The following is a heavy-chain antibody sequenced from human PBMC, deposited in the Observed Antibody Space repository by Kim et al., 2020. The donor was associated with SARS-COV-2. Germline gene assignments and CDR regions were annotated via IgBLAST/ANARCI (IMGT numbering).Heavy chain of an antibody. J-gene: IGHJ4*02. V-gene: IGHV4-4*02. CDR3: ARASVVIGLGQQLVFNPPYFDY. CDR1: GGSISSSNW. D-gene: IGHD6-13*01. CDR2: IYHSGST. Sequence: SETLSLTCAVSGGSISSSNWWSWVRQPPGKGLEWIGEIYHSGSTNYNPSLKSRVTISVDKSKNQFSLKLSSVTAADTAVYYCARASVVIGLGQQLVFNPPYFDYWGQGTLVTVSS.